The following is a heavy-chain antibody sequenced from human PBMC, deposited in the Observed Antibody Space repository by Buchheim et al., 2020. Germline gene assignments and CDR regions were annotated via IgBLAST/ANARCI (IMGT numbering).Heavy chain of an antibody. CDR3: AKVQDYYDSSGYYSQIFDY. CDR1: GFTFSSYA. Sequence: EVQLVESGGGLVQPGGSLRLSCAASGFTFSSYAMSWVRQAPGKGLEWVSAISGSCGSTYYADSVKGRFTISRDNSKNTLYLQMKSLRAEDTAVYYCAKVQDYYDSSGYYSQIFDYWGQGTL. V-gene: IGHV3-23*04. J-gene: IGHJ4*02. D-gene: IGHD3-22*01. CDR2: ISGSCGST.